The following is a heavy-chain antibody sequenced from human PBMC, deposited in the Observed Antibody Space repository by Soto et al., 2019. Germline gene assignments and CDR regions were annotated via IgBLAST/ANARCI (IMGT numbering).Heavy chain of an antibody. D-gene: IGHD1-26*01. Sequence: QVQLVESGGGVVQPGRSLRLSCAASGFTFSSYAMHWVRQAPGKGLEWVAVISYDGSNKYYADSVKGRFTISRDNSKNTLYLQMNSLRAEDTAVYYCARWEWELSLDYWGQGTLVTVSP. CDR1: GFTFSSYA. CDR3: ARWEWELSLDY. CDR2: ISYDGSNK. V-gene: IGHV3-30-3*01. J-gene: IGHJ4*02.